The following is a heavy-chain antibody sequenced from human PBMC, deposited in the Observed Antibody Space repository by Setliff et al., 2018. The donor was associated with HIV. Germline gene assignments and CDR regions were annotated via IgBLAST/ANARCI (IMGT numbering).Heavy chain of an antibody. CDR2: VIPIPGIA. D-gene: IGHD3-22*01. J-gene: IGHJ5*02. V-gene: IGHV1-69*02. Sequence: SVKVSCKASGGTFSSYTISWVRQAPGQGLEWMGRVIPIPGIANNAQKFQGRVTMTADKSTSTAYMELSSLRSDDTAVYYCASTTYYYDSSGHPPGWFDPWGQGTLVTVSS. CDR1: GGTFSSYT. CDR3: ASTTYYYDSSGHPPGWFDP.